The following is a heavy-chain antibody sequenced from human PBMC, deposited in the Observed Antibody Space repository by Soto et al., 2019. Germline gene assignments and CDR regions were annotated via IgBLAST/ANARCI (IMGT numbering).Heavy chain of an antibody. D-gene: IGHD3-16*01. CDR2: VISNGYST. J-gene: IGHJ5*02. CDR1: GFTFSTYS. V-gene: IGHV3-64*01. Sequence: SLRLSCAASGFTFSTYSMHWVRQAPGKGLEYVSGVISNGYSTFYANSVKGRFAISRDNSKNTLYLQMDSLSPDDTAVYYCARGLSDNWFDPWGQGTLVTVSS. CDR3: ARGLSDNWFDP.